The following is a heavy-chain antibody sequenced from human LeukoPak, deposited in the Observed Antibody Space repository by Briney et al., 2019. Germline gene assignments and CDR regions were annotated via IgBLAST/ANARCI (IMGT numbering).Heavy chain of an antibody. D-gene: IGHD3-3*01. V-gene: IGHV3-23*01. Sequence: AGRSLRPSCAASGFTFSSYAMGWVRHAPGKGLEWVSAISGSGGSTYYADSVKGRFTISRDNSKNTLYLQMNSLRAEDTAVYCCAKAPMYDFWSGEFDYWGQGTLVTVSS. CDR1: GFTFSSYA. CDR2: ISGSGGST. J-gene: IGHJ4*02. CDR3: AKAPMYDFWSGEFDY.